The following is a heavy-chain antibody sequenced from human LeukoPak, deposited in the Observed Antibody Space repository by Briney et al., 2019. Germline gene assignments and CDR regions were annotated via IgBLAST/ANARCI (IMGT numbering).Heavy chain of an antibody. D-gene: IGHD3-16*02. Sequence: PGGSLRLSCAASGFTVSNHYMNWVRQAPGKGLEWVSVIYSGGNTYYADSVKGRFTISRDNSKNTLYLQMNSLRAEDTAVYYCARDYVWGSYRFHDAFAIWGQGTMVTVSS. CDR3: ARDYVWGSYRFHDAFAI. CDR2: IYSGGNT. J-gene: IGHJ3*02. V-gene: IGHV3-53*01. CDR1: GFTVSNHY.